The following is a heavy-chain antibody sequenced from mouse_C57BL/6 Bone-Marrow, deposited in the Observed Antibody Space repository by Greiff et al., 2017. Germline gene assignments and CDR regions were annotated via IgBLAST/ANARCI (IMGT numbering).Heavy chain of an antibody. V-gene: IGHV1-81*01. D-gene: IGHD2-2*01. J-gene: IGHJ3*01. CDR3: ARPKDYGYEDLARFAY. CDR2: IYPRSGNT. CDR1: GYTFTSYG. Sequence: QVQLQQSGAELARPGASVKLSCKASGYTFTSYGISWVKQRTGQGLEWIGEIYPRSGNTYYNEKFKGKATLTADKSSSTAYMELRSLTSEDSAVYFCARPKDYGYEDLARFAYWGQGTLVTVSA.